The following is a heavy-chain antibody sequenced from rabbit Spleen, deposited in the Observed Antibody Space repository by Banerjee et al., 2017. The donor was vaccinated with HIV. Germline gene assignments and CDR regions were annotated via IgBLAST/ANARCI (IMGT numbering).Heavy chain of an antibody. Sequence: QQQLEESGGGLVKPGASLIITCTASGFTLSSYWMCWVRQAPGKGLEWIACITAGSSGSTYYASWTNCRFTISKTSSTTVTLQMTSLTAADTATYFCARDGSGWGANFNLWGPGTLVTVS. CDR3: ARDGSGWGANFNL. CDR1: GFTLSSYW. D-gene: IGHD4-1*01. CDR2: ITAGSSGST. V-gene: IGHV1S45*01. J-gene: IGHJ4*01.